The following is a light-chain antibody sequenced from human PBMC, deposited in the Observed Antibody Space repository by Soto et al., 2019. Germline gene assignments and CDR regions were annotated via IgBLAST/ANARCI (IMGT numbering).Light chain of an antibody. CDR2: GAS. CDR3: QQYGSSPQT. Sequence: EVVLTQSPGTLSLSPGERATLSCRASQSVSGSYLAWYQQKPGQAPRLLIYGASGRATGIPGRFSGSGSGTDFTLTISRLEPEDFAVYYCQQYGSSPQTFGQGIKVEIK. J-gene: IGKJ1*01. V-gene: IGKV3-20*01. CDR1: QSVSGSY.